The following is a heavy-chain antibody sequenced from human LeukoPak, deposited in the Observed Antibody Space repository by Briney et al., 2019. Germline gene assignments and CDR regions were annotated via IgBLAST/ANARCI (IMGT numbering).Heavy chain of an antibody. CDR3: AREYDSSGYYGPLGWNY. J-gene: IGHJ4*02. CDR1: GGTFSSYA. CDR2: IIPIFGTA. D-gene: IGHD3-22*01. Sequence: VKVSCKASGGTFSSYAISWVRQAPGQGLEWMGRIIPIFGTAHYAQKFQGRVTITTDESTSTAYMELSSLRSEDTAVYYRAREYDSSGYYGPLGWNYWGQGTLVTVSS. V-gene: IGHV1-69*13.